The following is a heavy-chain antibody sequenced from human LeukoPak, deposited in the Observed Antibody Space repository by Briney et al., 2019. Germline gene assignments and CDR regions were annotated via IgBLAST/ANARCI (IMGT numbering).Heavy chain of an antibody. D-gene: IGHD1-1*01. CDR1: GFTFSSYA. Sequence: PGGSLRLSCAASGFTFSSYAMSWVRQAPGKGLEWVSAISGSGGSTYYADSVKGRFAISRDNSKNTLYLQMNSLRAEDTAVYYCAKAGRATRWFDPWGQGTLVTVSS. CDR2: ISGSGGST. J-gene: IGHJ5*02. CDR3: AKAGRATRWFDP. V-gene: IGHV3-23*01.